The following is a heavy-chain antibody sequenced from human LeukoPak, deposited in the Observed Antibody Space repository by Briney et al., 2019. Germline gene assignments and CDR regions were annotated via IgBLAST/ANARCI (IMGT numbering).Heavy chain of an antibody. CDR2: ISGSGGST. CDR3: AKDISSGWLNWFDP. D-gene: IGHD6-19*01. CDR1: GFTFSSYG. J-gene: IGHJ5*02. V-gene: IGHV3-23*01. Sequence: GGTLRLSCAASGFTFSSYGMSWVRQAPGKGLEWVSAISGSGGSTYYADSVKGRFTISRDNSKNTLYLQMNSLRAEDTAVYYCAKDISSGWLNWFDPWGQGTLVTVSS.